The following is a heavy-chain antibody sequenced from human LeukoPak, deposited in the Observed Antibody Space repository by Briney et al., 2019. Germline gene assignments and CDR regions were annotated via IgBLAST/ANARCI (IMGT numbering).Heavy chain of an antibody. CDR3: ARDRVLHYFDY. CDR2: IWYDGSDK. D-gene: IGHD3-16*01. CDR1: GFTFSSYT. Sequence: PGGSLRLSCAASGFTFSSYTMNWVRQAPGKWMEWVAVIWYDGSDKYYADSVKGRFTISRDNSKNTLYLQMTSLRADDTAVYYCARDRVLHYFDYWGQGALVTVSS. V-gene: IGHV3-33*08. J-gene: IGHJ4*02.